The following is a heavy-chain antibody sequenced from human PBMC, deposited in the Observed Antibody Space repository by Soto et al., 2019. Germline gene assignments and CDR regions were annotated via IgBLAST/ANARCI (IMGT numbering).Heavy chain of an antibody. CDR3: ARRNSPSESSWYFYYYGMDV. CDR2: IYYGGTT. D-gene: IGHD6-13*01. Sequence: SETLSLTCTVSGGSFSPNYWSWIRQPPGKGLEWVGYIYYGGTTSYNPSLNSRVTISVDKSKNQFSLKLSSVTAADTAVYYCARRNSPSESSWYFYYYGMDVWGQGTTVTVSS. CDR1: GGSFSPNY. J-gene: IGHJ6*02. V-gene: IGHV4-59*12.